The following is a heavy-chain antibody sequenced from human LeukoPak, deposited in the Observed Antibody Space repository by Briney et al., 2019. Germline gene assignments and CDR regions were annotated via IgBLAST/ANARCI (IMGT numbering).Heavy chain of an antibody. Sequence: GRSLRLSCAASEFTFSSYGMHWVRQAPGKGLEWVAVIWYDGSNKYYADSVKGRFTISRDNSKNTLYLQMNSLRAEDTAVYYCARDHIQLALYFDYWGQGTLVTVSS. J-gene: IGHJ4*02. CDR1: EFTFSSYG. CDR2: IWYDGSNK. V-gene: IGHV3-33*01. D-gene: IGHD3-3*02. CDR3: ARDHIQLALYFDY.